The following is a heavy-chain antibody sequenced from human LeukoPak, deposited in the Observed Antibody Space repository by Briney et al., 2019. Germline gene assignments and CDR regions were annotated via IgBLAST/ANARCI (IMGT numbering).Heavy chain of an antibody. V-gene: IGHV3-33*01. D-gene: IGHD5/OR15-5a*01. CDR1: GFTFSSYC. J-gene: IGHJ6*02. CDR3: ARSTSTHYYYYYYGMDV. CDR2: IWYDGSNK. Sequence: GRSLRLSCAASGFTFSSYCMHWVRQAPGKGLEWVAVIWYDGSNKYYADSVKGRFTISRDNSKNTLYLQMNSLRAEDTAVYYCARSTSTHYYYYYYGMDVWGQGTTVTVSS.